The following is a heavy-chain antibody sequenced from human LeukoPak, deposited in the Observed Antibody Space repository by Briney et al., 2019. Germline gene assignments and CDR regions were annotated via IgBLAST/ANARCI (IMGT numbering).Heavy chain of an antibody. Sequence: GGSLRLSCAASGFTFSDYYMSWIRQAPGKGLEWVSYISSSGSTIYYADTVKGRFTISRDNAKNSLYLQMNSLRAEDTAVYYCAKATMVRGVITRSNWFDPWGQGTLVTVSS. J-gene: IGHJ5*02. CDR1: GFTFSDYY. D-gene: IGHD3-10*01. CDR2: ISSSGSTI. V-gene: IGHV3-11*04. CDR3: AKATMVRGVITRSNWFDP.